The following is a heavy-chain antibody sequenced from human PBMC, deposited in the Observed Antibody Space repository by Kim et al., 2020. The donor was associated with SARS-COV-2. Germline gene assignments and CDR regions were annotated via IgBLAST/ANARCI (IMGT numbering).Heavy chain of an antibody. CDR2: MYYSGST. D-gene: IGHD2-15*01. CDR3: AREPVLVPATHVRHGMDV. V-gene: IGHV4-59*01. Sequence: SETLSLTCTVSGGSINSDYWSWIRQPPGKGLEWIGYMYYSGSTDYNPSLRSRVTISVDTSKKHFSLKLSSVTAADTAVYFCAREPVLVPATHVRHGMDVWGQGTTVTVSS. J-gene: IGHJ6*02. CDR1: GGSINSDY.